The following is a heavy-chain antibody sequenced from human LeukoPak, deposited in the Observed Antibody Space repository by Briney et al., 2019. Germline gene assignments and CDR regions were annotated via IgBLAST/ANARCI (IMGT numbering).Heavy chain of an antibody. CDR2: IYPGDSDT. V-gene: IGHV5-51*01. J-gene: IGHJ3*02. CDR3: ARHRDCSSTSCYNPNDAFDI. CDR1: GYSFTNYW. Sequence: GESLKISCKGSGYSFTNYWIGWVRQMPGKGLEWMGIIYPGDSDTRYSPSFQGQVTISADKSISTAYLQWSSVKASDTAMYYCARHRDCSSTSCYNPNDAFDIWGQGTMVTVSS. D-gene: IGHD2-2*02.